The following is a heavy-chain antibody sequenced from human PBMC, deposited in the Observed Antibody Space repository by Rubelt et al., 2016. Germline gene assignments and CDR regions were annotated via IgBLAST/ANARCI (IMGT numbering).Heavy chain of an antibody. J-gene: IGHJ6*02. D-gene: IGHD3-22*01. CDR2: IDWDDDK. Sequence: QVTLRESGPALVKPTQTLTLTCTFSGFSLSTSGMCVSWIRQPPGTALEWLALIDWDDDKYYSTSLQTRLTISKDTSKNQVVLTMTNMDPVDTATYYCARILLPDYYDSSGGMDVWGQGTTVTVSS. CDR3: ARILLPDYYDSSGGMDV. CDR1: GFSLSTSGMC. V-gene: IGHV2-70*01.